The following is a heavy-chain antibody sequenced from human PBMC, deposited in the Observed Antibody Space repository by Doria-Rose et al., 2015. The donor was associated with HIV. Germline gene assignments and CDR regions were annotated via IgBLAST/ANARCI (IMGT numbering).Heavy chain of an antibody. CDR3: ARMGSYRELDY. J-gene: IGHJ4*02. CDR2: TYYTGTS. D-gene: IGHD3-3*01. V-gene: IGHV4-31*03. CDR1: GASVSSRGYY. Sequence: SGPGLVKTSETLSLTCSVSGASVSSRGYYWNWIRQVPGKGLESLGYTYYTGTSDYSPSLKSRLNMAVDTSKNQFSLKLSFVTVADTAVYYCARMGSYRELDYWGQGARVIVSA.